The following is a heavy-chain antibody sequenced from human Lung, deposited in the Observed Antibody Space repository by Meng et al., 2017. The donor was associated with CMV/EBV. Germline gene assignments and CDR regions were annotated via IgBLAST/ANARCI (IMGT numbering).Heavy chain of an antibody. D-gene: IGHD6-13*01. CDR1: GFTFSNYG. J-gene: IGHJ6*02. CDR3: ARDADSSSFSPESARGYYYFGMEV. Sequence: GESLKISCAASGFTFSNYGMHWVRQAPGKGLEWVAFISYDGSNKYYADSVKGRFTISRDNSKNTLYLQMNSLRAEDTAVYYCARDADSSSFSPESARGYYYFGMEVWGQGTTVTVSS. V-gene: IGHV3-30*19. CDR2: ISYDGSNK.